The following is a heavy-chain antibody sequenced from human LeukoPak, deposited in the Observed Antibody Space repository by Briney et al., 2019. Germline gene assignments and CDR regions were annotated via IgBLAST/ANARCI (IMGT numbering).Heavy chain of an antibody. CDR2: IYTGGRT. Sequence: GGSLRLSCAASGFNLSNNYMTWVRQAPGKGLEWVSVIYTGGRTYYADSVKGRFTISRDNSKNTLYLQMNSLRAEDTAVYYCAKCGYYDSSGYYPIYYYYMDVWGKGTTVTVSS. D-gene: IGHD3-22*01. J-gene: IGHJ6*03. V-gene: IGHV3-53*01. CDR1: GFNLSNNY. CDR3: AKCGYYDSSGYYPIYYYYMDV.